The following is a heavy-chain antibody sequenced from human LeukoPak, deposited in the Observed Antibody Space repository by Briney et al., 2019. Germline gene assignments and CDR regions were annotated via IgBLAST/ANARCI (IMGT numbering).Heavy chain of an antibody. CDR1: GGSFSGYY. V-gene: IGHV4-34*01. Sequence: SETLSLTCAVYGGSFSGYYWSWIRQPPGKGLEWIGEINHSGSTNYNPSLKSRVTISVDTSKNQFSLKLSSVTAADTAVYYCRSGSYFPYLDYWGQGTLVTVSP. CDR2: INHSGST. CDR3: RSGSYFPYLDY. J-gene: IGHJ4*02. D-gene: IGHD3-10*01.